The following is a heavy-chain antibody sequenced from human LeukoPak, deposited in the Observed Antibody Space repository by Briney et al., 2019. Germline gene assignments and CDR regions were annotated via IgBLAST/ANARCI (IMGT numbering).Heavy chain of an antibody. CDR3: ARRTAAGNDAFDI. Sequence: SETLSLTCTVSGGSISSSSYYWGYIRQPPGKGLEWIGSIYYSGSTYYNPSLKSRLTISVDTSNNQFSLKLSSVTAADTAVYYCARRTAAGNDAFDIWGQGTMVSVSS. CDR1: GGSISSSSYY. V-gene: IGHV4-39*01. D-gene: IGHD6-13*01. CDR2: IYYSGST. J-gene: IGHJ3*02.